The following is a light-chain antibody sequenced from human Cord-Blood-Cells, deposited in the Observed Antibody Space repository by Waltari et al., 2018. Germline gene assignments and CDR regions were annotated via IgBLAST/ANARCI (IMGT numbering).Light chain of an antibody. V-gene: IGKV3-15*01. CDR3: HQYNNWPPYT. Sequence: EIVMTQSPATLSVSLGERATLSCRASQRVSSNLAWYQQKPGQAPRLLIYGASTSATGIPARFSGSGSGTEFTLTISSLHSEDFAVYYCHQYNNWPPYTFGQWTKLEIK. CDR1: QRVSSN. CDR2: GAS. J-gene: IGKJ2*01.